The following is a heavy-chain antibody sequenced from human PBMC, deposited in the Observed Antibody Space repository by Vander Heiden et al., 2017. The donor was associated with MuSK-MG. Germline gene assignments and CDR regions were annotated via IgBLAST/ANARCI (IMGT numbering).Heavy chain of an antibody. CDR1: GGSVITSSYH. Sequence: QLQLQESGPGLVKPSDTLSLTCSVSGGSVITSSYHWAWLRQTPGQGLEWMGTVYYSGTTHYNPSFKSRLTMTIDTSRNQFSLNLRSVTAADTAVYFCGRDRNEVTAVWGQGTLVPVS. D-gene: IGHD1-1*01. CDR2: VYYSGTT. CDR3: GRDRNEVTAV. V-gene: IGHV4-39*07. J-gene: IGHJ4*02.